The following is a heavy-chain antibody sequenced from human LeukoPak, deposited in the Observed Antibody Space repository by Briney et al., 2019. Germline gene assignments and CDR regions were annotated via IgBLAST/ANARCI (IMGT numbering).Heavy chain of an antibody. Sequence: GGSLRLSCSASGFTFSSYSMNWVRQAPGKGLEWVSSISSSSSYIYYADSVKGRFTISRDNAKNSLYLQMNSLRAENTAVYYCARDRVYDGFDIWGQGTMVTVSS. D-gene: IGHD2-8*01. CDR2: ISSSSSYI. J-gene: IGHJ3*02. V-gene: IGHV3-21*01. CDR3: ARDRVYDGFDI. CDR1: GFTFSSYS.